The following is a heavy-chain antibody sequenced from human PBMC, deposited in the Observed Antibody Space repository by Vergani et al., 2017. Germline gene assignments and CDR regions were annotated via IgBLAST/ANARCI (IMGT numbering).Heavy chain of an antibody. CDR3: ARAVGYCSSTSCYSSFYYYMDV. J-gene: IGHJ6*03. CDR2: ISSSGSTI. D-gene: IGHD2-2*01. Sequence: QVQLVESGGGLVKPGGSLRLSCAASGFTFSDYYMSWIRQAPGKGLEWVSYISSSGSTIYYADSVKGRFTISRDNAKNSLYLQMNSLRAEDTAVYYCARAVGYCSSTSCYSSFYYYMDVWGKGTTVTVSS. CDR1: GFTFSDYY. V-gene: IGHV3-11*01.